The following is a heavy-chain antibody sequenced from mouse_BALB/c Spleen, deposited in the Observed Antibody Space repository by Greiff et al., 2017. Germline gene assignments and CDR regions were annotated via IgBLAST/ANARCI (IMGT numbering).Heavy chain of an antibody. CDR2: IYPGSGST. Sequence: LQQPGSELVRPGASVKLSCKASGYTFTSYWMHWVKQRPGQGLEWIGNIYPGSGSTNYDEKFKSKATLTVDTSSSTAYMQLSSLTSEDSAVYYCTRRDMITRAVDYWGQGTSVTVSS. V-gene: IGHV1S22*01. CDR3: TRRDMITRAVDY. D-gene: IGHD2-4*01. CDR1: GYTFTSYW. J-gene: IGHJ4*01.